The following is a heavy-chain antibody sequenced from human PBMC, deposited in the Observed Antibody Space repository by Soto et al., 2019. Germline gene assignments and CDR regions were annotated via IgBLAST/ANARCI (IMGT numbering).Heavy chain of an antibody. J-gene: IGHJ6*02. CDR3: ARGDVVVPAAMNWSVGYYYYGMDV. CDR1: GYTLTGYY. CDR2: INPNSGGT. V-gene: IGHV1-2*04. Sequence: ASVKVSCKASGYTLTGYYMHWVRQAPGQGLEWMGWINPNSGGTNYAQKFQGWVTMTRDTSISTAYMELSRLRSDDTAVYYCARGDVVVPAAMNWSVGYYYYGMDVWGQGTTVTVSS. D-gene: IGHD2-2*01.